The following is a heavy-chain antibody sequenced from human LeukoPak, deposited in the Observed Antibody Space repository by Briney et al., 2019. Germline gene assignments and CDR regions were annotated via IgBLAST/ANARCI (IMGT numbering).Heavy chain of an antibody. V-gene: IGHV1-18*01. J-gene: IGHJ6*03. CDR3: ARDERSTSYGYYYYMDV. CDR2: ISAYNGNT. CDR1: GYTFTSYG. D-gene: IGHD2-2*01. Sequence: ASVKVSCKASGYTFTSYGISWVRQAPGQGLEWMGWISAYNGNTNYAQKLQGRVTMTTDTSTSTAYMELRSLRSDDTAVYYCARDERSTSYGYYYYMDVWGKGTTVTVSS.